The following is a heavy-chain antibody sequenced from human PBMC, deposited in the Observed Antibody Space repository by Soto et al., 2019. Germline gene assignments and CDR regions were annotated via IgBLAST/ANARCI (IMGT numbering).Heavy chain of an antibody. CDR1: GFTFSSYE. V-gene: IGHV3-48*03. J-gene: IGHJ6*02. CDR3: ARDGSSSWYYGMDV. Sequence: LRLSCAASGFTFSSYEMNWVRQAPGKGLEWVSYISSSGSTIYYADSVKGRFTISRDNAKNSLYLQMNSLRAEDTAVYYCARDGSSSWYYGMDVWGQGTTVTVSS. CDR2: ISSSGSTI. D-gene: IGHD6-13*01.